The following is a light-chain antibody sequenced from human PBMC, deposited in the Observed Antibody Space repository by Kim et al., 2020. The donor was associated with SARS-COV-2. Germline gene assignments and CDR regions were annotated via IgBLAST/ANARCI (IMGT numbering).Light chain of an antibody. Sequence: EPASISCRASQIFLHSNGYNYLEWYLHKPGHSPQLLIYLGSNRSSGVPDRFSGSGSGTDFTLKISRMEAEDVGVYYCMQALQTPYSFGQGTKLEI. J-gene: IGKJ2*03. CDR3: MQALQTPYS. CDR2: LGS. CDR1: QIFLHSNGYNY. V-gene: IGKV2-28*01.